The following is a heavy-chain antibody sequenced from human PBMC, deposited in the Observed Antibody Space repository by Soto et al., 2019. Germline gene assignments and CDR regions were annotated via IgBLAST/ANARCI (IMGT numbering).Heavy chain of an antibody. J-gene: IGHJ4*02. CDR3: ARGICARSGGSCYPDY. Sequence: SETLSLTCAVYGGSFSGYYWSWIRQPPGKGLEWIGEINHSGSTNYNPSLKSRVTISVDTSKNQFSLKLSSVTAADTAVYYCARGICARSGGSCYPDYWGQGTLVTVSS. V-gene: IGHV4-34*01. D-gene: IGHD2-15*01. CDR1: GGSFSGYY. CDR2: INHSGST.